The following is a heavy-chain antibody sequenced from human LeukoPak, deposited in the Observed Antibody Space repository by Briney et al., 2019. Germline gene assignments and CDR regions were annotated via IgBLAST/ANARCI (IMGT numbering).Heavy chain of an antibody. CDR2: ISYDGSKK. Sequence: GGSLRLSCAVSEFIFSSYGMHWVRQAPGKGLEWVAAISYDGSKKYYVDSVKGRFAISRDNSKNTLYLQMNSLRAEDTAVYYCAREVVGLDYWGQGTLVTVSS. CDR1: EFIFSSYG. D-gene: IGHD3/OR15-3a*01. V-gene: IGHV3-30*03. J-gene: IGHJ4*02. CDR3: AREVVGLDY.